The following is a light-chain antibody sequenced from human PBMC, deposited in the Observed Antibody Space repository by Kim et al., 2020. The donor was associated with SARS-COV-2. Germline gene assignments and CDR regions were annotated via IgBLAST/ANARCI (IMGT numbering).Light chain of an antibody. CDR3: NSRDSSGNHWV. V-gene: IGLV3-19*01. J-gene: IGLJ3*02. CDR2: GQN. Sequence: ALGQTVRITCQGDSLRSYYASWYQQKPGQAPVLVIYGQNNRPSGIPDRFSGSTSGNTASLTITGAQAEDEADYYCNSRDSSGNHWVFGGWTKLTVL. CDR1: SLRSYY.